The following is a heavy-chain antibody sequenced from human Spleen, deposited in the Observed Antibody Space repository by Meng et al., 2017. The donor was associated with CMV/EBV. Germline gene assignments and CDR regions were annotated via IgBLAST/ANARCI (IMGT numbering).Heavy chain of an antibody. CDR3: ARGIAHCGDCYLNYYYGLDV. Sequence: ASVKVSCKASGFTFTDYYMHWVRQAPGQGLEWMGWINPHSGGTNYAQKFQGRVTMTRDTSIGTIYMDLSRLRSDDTAVYYCARGIAHCGDCYLNYYYGLDVWGQGTTVTVSS. CDR1: GFTFTDYY. V-gene: IGHV1-2*02. D-gene: IGHD2-21*01. J-gene: IGHJ6*02. CDR2: INPHSGGT.